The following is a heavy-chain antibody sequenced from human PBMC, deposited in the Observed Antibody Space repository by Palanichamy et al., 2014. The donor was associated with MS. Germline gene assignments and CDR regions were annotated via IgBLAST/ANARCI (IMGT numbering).Heavy chain of an antibody. CDR1: GFTFSSYA. V-gene: IGHV3-23*01. D-gene: IGHD4-17*01. CDR3: AKADYGDYYYYGMDV. J-gene: IGHJ6*02. Sequence: EVQLLESGGGLVQPGGPLRLSCAASGFTFSSYAMSWVRQAPGKGLEWVSAISGSGGSTYYADSVKGRFTISRDNSKNTLYLQMNSLRAEDTAVYYCAKADYGDYYYYGMDVWGQGTTVTVSS. CDR2: ISGSGGST.